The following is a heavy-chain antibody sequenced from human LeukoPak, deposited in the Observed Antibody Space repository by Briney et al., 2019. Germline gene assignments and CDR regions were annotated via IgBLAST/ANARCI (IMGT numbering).Heavy chain of an antibody. CDR2: IYSSGST. Sequence: SETLSLTCSVSGASISSGSNYWGWIRQPPGKTLEWIGSIYSSGSTYYNPSLKSRVIIIIDTPKNHFSLTLSSVTAADTAVYYCARLNILTGYYTVDYWGQGTLVTVSS. J-gene: IGHJ4*02. CDR1: GASISSGSNY. CDR3: ARLNILTGYYTVDY. V-gene: IGHV4-39*07. D-gene: IGHD3-9*01.